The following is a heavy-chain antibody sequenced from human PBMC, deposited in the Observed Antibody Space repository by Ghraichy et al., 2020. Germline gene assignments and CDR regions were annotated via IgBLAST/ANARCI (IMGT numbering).Heavy chain of an antibody. V-gene: IGHV2-5*02. CDR1: GFSLSTSGVG. CDR3: AHRLSMKLGIDGWYFDL. J-gene: IGHJ2*01. CDR2: IYWDDDK. Sequence: SGPTLVKPTQTLTLTCTFSGFSLSTSGVGVGWIRQPPGKALEWLALIYWDDDKRYSPSLKSRLTITKDTSKNQVVLTMTNMDPVDTATYYCAHRLSMKLGIDGWYFDLWGRGTLVTVSS. D-gene: IGHD7-27*01.